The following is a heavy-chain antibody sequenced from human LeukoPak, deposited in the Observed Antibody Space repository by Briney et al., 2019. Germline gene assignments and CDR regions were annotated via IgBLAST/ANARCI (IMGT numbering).Heavy chain of an antibody. V-gene: IGHV3-30*02. CDR1: GFSFSSYD. CDR3: AKGRYYDNTGYPIDY. J-gene: IGHJ4*02. CDR2: IQYDANIK. Sequence: TGGSLRLSCAASGFSFSSYDMHWVRQAPGKGLEWVALIQYDANIKYFADSVKGRFTISRDTSKNTLYLQMNSLRAEDTAVYYCAKGRYYDNTGYPIDYWGQGTLVTVSS. D-gene: IGHD3-22*01.